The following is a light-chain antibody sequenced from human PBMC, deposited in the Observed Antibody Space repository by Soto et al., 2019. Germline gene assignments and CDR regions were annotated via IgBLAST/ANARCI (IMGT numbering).Light chain of an antibody. CDR3: QQRSDSLT. CDR1: QSAGSY. J-gene: IGKJ4*01. CDR2: DTS. Sequence: EIVLTQSPATLSLSPGEGATLSCRASQSAGSYLAWYQQKPGQAPRLLLYDTSNRATGIPARFSGSGSGTALTLTISSLEPEDFAVYYCQQRSDSLTFGGGTKVEIK. V-gene: IGKV3-11*01.